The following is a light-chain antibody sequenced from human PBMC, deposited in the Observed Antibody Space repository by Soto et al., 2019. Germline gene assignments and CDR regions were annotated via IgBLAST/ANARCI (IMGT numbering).Light chain of an antibody. CDR2: DVT. CDR1: SSDVGGNSY. J-gene: IGLJ1*01. V-gene: IGLV2-14*01. Sequence: QSALTQTASVSGSPGQSITISCTGISSDVGGNSYVSWYQQHPGKAPKLMIYDVTNRPSGVSNRFSGSKSGNTASLTISGLQAEDEADYYCRSYTGSSPFYVFGSGTKLTVL. CDR3: RSYTGSSPFYV.